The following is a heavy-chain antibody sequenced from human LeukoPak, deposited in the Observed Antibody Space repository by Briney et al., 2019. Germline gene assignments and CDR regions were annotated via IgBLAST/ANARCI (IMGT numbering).Heavy chain of an antibody. Sequence: SETLSLTCTVSGGSISSYYWSWIRQPPGKGLEWIGYIYTSGSTNYNPSLKSRVTISVDTSKNQFSLKLSSATAADTAVYYCARSRLAVGLGWFDPWGQGTLVTVSS. D-gene: IGHD2-15*01. V-gene: IGHV4-4*09. J-gene: IGHJ5*02. CDR3: ARSRLAVGLGWFDP. CDR2: IYTSGST. CDR1: GGSISSYY.